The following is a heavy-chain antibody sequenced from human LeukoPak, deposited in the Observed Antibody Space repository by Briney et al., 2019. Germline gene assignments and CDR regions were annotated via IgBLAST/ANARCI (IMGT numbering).Heavy chain of an antibody. V-gene: IGHV3-53*01. CDR2: IYSGGST. CDR3: ARRAGGYSHPYDY. Sequence: TGGSLRLSCAASGFTFSSYGMSWVRQAPGKGLEWVSLIYSGGSTYYADSVKGRFTISRDNSKNTLYLQMNSLRAEDTAVYYCARRAGGYSHPYDYWGQGTLVTVSS. J-gene: IGHJ4*02. D-gene: IGHD4-23*01. CDR1: GFTFSSYG.